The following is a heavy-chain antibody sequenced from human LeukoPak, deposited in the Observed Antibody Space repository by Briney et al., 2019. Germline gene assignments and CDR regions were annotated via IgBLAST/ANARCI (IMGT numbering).Heavy chain of an antibody. CDR2: IYYSGST. D-gene: IGHD4-11*01. CDR3: AGAKEGLPADY. V-gene: IGHV4-59*08. CDR1: GGSISSYY. Sequence: SETLSLTCTVSGGSISSYYWSWIRQPPGKGLEWIGYIYYSGSTYYKPSLKSRVTISVDTSKNQFSLKLSSVTAPDTAVYYCAGAKEGLPADYWGQGTLVTVSS. J-gene: IGHJ4*02.